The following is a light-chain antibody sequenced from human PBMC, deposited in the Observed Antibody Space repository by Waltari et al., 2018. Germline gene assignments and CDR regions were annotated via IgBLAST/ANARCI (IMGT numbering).Light chain of an antibody. CDR2: YKSDSDK. J-gene: IGLJ3*02. CDR1: RGINVGTYR. V-gene: IGLV5-45*02. CDR3: MIWYSSAWV. Sequence: QAVLTQPSSLSASPGASASLTCTLRRGINVGTYRIYWYQQKPGSPPQYLLKYKSDSDKQQGSEVPSLFFGSKDASANAGILLISGLQSEDEADYYCMIWYSSAWVFGGGTKLTVL.